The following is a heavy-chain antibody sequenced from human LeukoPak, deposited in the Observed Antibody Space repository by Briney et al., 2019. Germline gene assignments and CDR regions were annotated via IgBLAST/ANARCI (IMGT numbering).Heavy chain of an antibody. CDR2: ISDSSDTI. J-gene: IGHJ4*02. CDR3: SRDPRNNDY. V-gene: IGHV3-48*01. CDR1: GFTFSRYW. Sequence: GGSLRLSCAASGFTFSRYWMSWVRQAPGKGLEWISYISDSSDTIYYADSVKGRFTISRDNAKNSLYLQMNSLTVEDTAVYYCSRDPRNNDYWGQGTLVTVSS.